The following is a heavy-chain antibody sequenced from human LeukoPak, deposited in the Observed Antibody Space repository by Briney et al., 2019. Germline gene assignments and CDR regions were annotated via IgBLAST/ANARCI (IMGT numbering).Heavy chain of an antibody. V-gene: IGHV1-69*05. CDR2: IIPIFGTA. D-gene: IGHD4-17*01. CDR3: ARAETTVITRMDY. J-gene: IGHJ4*02. Sequence: SVKVSCKASGGTFSSYAISWVRQAPGQGLEWTGRIIPIFGTANYAQKFQGRVTITTDESTSTAYMELSSLRSEDTAVYYCARAETTVITRMDYWGQGTLVAVSS. CDR1: GGTFSSYA.